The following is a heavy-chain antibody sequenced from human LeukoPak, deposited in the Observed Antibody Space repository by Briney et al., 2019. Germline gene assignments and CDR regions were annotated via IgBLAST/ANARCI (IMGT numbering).Heavy chain of an antibody. Sequence: SETLSLTCTVSGGSISSYYWSWIRQPPGKGLEWIGYIYYSGSTNYNPSLKSRVTISVDTSKNQFSPKLSSVTAADTAVYYCAREKYYYDSSGYFTCFDYWGQGTLVTVSS. CDR1: GGSISSYY. V-gene: IGHV4-59*01. D-gene: IGHD3-22*01. J-gene: IGHJ4*02. CDR2: IYYSGST. CDR3: AREKYYYDSSGYFTCFDY.